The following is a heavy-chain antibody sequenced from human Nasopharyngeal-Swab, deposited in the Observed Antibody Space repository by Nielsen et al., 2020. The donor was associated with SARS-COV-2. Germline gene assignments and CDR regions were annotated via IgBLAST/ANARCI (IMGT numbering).Heavy chain of an antibody. Sequence: ASVKVSCKASGYIFTSYGISWVRQAPGQGLEWMGWISAYNGNTNYAQKLQGRVTMTTDTSTSTAYMELRSLRSDDTAVYYCARTGPIAAAGFYWFDPWGQGTLVTVSS. CDR1: GYIFTSYG. V-gene: IGHV1-18*04. CDR3: ARTGPIAAAGFYWFDP. D-gene: IGHD6-13*01. J-gene: IGHJ5*02. CDR2: ISAYNGNT.